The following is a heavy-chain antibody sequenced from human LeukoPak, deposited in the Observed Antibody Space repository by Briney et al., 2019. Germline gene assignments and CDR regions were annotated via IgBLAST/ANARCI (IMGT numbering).Heavy chain of an antibody. CDR3: ARRKTRSAHDY. CDR2: INHSGST. CDR1: GGSFSGYY. Sequence: SETLSLTCAVYGGSFSGYYWSWIRQPPGKGLEWIGEINHSGSTNYNPSLKSRVTISVDTSKNQFSLKLSSVTAADTAVYYCARRKTRSAHDYWGQGTLVTVSS. V-gene: IGHV4-34*01. J-gene: IGHJ4*02.